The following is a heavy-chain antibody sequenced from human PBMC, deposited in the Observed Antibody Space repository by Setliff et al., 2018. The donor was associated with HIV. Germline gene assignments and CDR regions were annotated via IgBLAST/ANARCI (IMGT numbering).Heavy chain of an antibody. Sequence: ASVKVSCKASGGTFSSFAISWVRQAPGQGLEWMGGIIPIFGTANYAQKFQGRVTITTDESTTTAYMELRSLRPEDTAVYYCARETYYGSGSYLPTEYYYYYTDVWGKGTTVTVSS. D-gene: IGHD3-10*01. CDR1: GGTFSSFA. J-gene: IGHJ6*03. CDR3: ARETYYGSGSYLPTEYYYYYTDV. CDR2: IIPIFGTA. V-gene: IGHV1-69*05.